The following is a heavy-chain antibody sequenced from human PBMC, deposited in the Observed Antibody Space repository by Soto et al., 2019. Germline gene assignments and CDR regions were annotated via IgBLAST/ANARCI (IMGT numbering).Heavy chain of an antibody. Sequence: SLRRSCTPSRFIFADYSIISFRRSLGKGLECVGFITSRRYGGTAEYAASVKGRFTISRDDSKSIAYLQMNSLKTEDTAVYYCTRYIAVAGPYDYWGQGTLVTVSS. CDR1: RFIFADYS. J-gene: IGHJ4*02. D-gene: IGHD6-19*01. CDR2: ITSRRYGGTA. CDR3: TRYIAVAGPYDY. V-gene: IGHV3-49*03.